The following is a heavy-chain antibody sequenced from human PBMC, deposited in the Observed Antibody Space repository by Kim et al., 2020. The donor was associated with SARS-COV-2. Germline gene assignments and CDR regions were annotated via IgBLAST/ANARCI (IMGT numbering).Heavy chain of an antibody. CDR3: ARDAARDSSGYPRDY. V-gene: IGHV1-18*04. Sequence: ASVKVSCKASGYTFTSYGISWVRQAPGQGLEWMGWISAYNGNTNYAQKLQGRVTMTTDTSTSTAYMELRSLRSDDTAVYYCARDAARDSSGYPRDYWGQGTLVTVSS. J-gene: IGHJ4*02. CDR1: GYTFTSYG. D-gene: IGHD3-22*01. CDR2: ISAYNGNT.